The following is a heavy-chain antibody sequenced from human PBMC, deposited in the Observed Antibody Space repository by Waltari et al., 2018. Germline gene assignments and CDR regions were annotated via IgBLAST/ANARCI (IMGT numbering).Heavy chain of an antibody. CDR3: ARGVVVTAYNGFDP. J-gene: IGHJ5*02. D-gene: IGHD2-21*02. V-gene: IGHV4-31*03. CDR1: GGSISSGGYY. Sequence: QVQLQESGPGLVKPSQTLSLTCTVSGGSISSGGYYWSWIRQHPGKGLEWIAYIYYSGTTYYNRSLKSRVTRSVDTSKNQFSRKLSSVTAAYTAVYYCARGVVVTAYNGFDPWGQGTLVTVSS. CDR2: IYYSGTT.